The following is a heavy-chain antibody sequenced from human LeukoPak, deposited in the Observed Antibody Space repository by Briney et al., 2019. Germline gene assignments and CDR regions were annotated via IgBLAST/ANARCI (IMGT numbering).Heavy chain of an antibody. CDR1: GDSISNSHYY. CDR3: ARGDFGYT. V-gene: IGHV4-39*07. J-gene: IGHJ5*02. Sequence: SETLSLTCNVSGDSISNSHYYWGWIRQPPGKGLEWIGSMYYSGSTYYNPSLKTRITISVDTSKNQLSLKLSSVTAADTAIYYCARGDFGYTWGQGTLVTVSS. CDR2: MYYSGST. D-gene: IGHD5-18*01.